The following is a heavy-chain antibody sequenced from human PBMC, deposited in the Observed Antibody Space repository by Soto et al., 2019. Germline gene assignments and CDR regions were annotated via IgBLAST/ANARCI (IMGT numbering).Heavy chain of an antibody. CDR3: AREYYYDSSGYSTLDY. J-gene: IGHJ4*02. V-gene: IGHV1-69*06. CDR1: GGTFSSYA. D-gene: IGHD3-22*01. CDR2: IIPIFGTA. Sequence: SVKVSCKASGGTFSSYAISWVRQAPGQGLEWMGGIIPIFGTANYAQKFQGRVTITADKSTSTAYMELSSLRSEDTAVYYCAREYYYDSSGYSTLDYWGQGTLVTVSS.